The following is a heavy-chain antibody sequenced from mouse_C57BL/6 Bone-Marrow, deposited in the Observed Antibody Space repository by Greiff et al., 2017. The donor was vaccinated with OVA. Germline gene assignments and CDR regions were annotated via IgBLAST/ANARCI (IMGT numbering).Heavy chain of an antibody. CDR1: GYAFSSSW. Sequence: VQLQQSGPELVKPGASVRISCKASGYAFSSSWMTWVRQRPGKGLEWIGRIYPGDGDTNYNGKFKGKATLTADKSSSTAYMQLSSLTSEDSAVYFCARGVPSYGSRGAYWGQGTLVTVSA. CDR2: IYPGDGDT. D-gene: IGHD1-1*01. V-gene: IGHV1-82*01. J-gene: IGHJ3*01. CDR3: ARGVPSYGSRGAY.